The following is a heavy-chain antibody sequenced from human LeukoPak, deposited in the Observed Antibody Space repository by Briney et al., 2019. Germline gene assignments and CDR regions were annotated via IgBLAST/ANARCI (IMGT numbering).Heavy chain of an antibody. V-gene: IGHV4-59*01. CDR1: GGSISSYY. J-gene: IGHJ4*02. CDR3: AREQQLVMVFDY. Sequence: SETLSLTCTVSGGSISSYYWSWIRQPPGKGLEWIGYIYYSGSTNYNPSLKSRVTISVDTSKNQFSLKLSSVTAADTAVYYCAREQQLVMVFDYWGQGTLVTVSS. D-gene: IGHD6-13*01. CDR2: IYYSGST.